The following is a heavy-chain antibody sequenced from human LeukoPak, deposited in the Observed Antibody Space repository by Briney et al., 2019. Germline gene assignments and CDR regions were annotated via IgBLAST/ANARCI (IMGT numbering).Heavy chain of an antibody. CDR3: ARAGYYYYYMDV. J-gene: IGHJ6*03. CDR1: AGSFSGYY. Sequence: SETLSLTCAVYAGSFSGYYWSWIRQPPGKGREWIGEINHSGSTNYNPSLKSRVTISVDTSENQFSLKLSSVTAADTAVYYCARAGYYYYYMDVWGKGTTVTVSS. V-gene: IGHV4-34*01. CDR2: INHSGST.